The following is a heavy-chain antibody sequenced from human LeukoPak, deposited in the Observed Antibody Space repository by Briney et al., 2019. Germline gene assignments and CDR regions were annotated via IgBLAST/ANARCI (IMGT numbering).Heavy chain of an antibody. D-gene: IGHD6-13*01. J-gene: IGHJ4*02. CDR2: IYYSGST. Sequence: SETLSLTCTVSGGSISSSSYYWGWIRQPPGKGLEWIGSIYYSGSTYYNPSLKSRVTISVGTSRNQFSLKLSSVTAADTAVYYCARSYSSSWTTFDYWGQGTLVTVSS. CDR1: GGSISSSSYY. CDR3: ARSYSSSWTTFDY. V-gene: IGHV4-39*01.